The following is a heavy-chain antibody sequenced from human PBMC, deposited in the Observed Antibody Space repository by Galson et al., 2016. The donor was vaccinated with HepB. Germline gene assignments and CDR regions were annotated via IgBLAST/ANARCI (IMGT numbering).Heavy chain of an antibody. D-gene: IGHD1-26*01. V-gene: IGHV3-30*18. CDR2: VSYDGSKK. CDR3: TKGQYSATYSNAHIEH. Sequence: SLRLSCAASGFTFGNSGMHWVRQAPGKGLEWVAVVSYDGSKKDYVDSVKGRFTISRDNSKNTLYLQMNSLRAEDTAVYYCTKGQYSATYSNAHIEHWGQGILVTVSS. J-gene: IGHJ4*02. CDR1: GFTFGNSG.